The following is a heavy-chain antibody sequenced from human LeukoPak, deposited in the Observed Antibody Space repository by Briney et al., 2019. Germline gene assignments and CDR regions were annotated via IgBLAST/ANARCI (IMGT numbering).Heavy chain of an antibody. CDR2: ISAYNGNT. J-gene: IGHJ5*02. Sequence: ASVKVSGKASGYTFTSYGISWVRQASGQGLEWMGWISAYNGNTNYAQKLQGRVTMTTDTSTSTAYMELRSLRSDDTAVYYCARDPYGDYVTLDPWGQGTLVTVSS. CDR1: GYTFTSYG. CDR3: ARDPYGDYVTLDP. V-gene: IGHV1-18*01. D-gene: IGHD4-17*01.